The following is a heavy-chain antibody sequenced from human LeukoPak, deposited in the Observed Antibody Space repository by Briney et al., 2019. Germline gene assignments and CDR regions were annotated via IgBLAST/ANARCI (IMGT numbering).Heavy chain of an antibody. CDR1: GGTFSSYA. CDR2: IIPIFGTA. D-gene: IGHD2-2*01. CDR3: AADPVRTSRGYYGMDV. J-gene: IGHJ6*02. V-gene: IGHV1-69*13. Sequence: SVKVSCKASGGTFSSYAISWVRQAPGQGLEWMGGIIPIFGTANYAQKFQGRVTITADESTSTAYMELSSLRSEDTAVYYCAADPVRTSRGYYGMDVWGQGTTVTVSS.